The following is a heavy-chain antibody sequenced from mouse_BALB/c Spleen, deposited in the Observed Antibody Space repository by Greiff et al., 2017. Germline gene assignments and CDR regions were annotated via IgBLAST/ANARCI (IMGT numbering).Heavy chain of an antibody. CDR2: IDPENGNT. CDR1: GFNIKDYY. Sequence: VQLQQSGAELVRPGALVKLSCKASGFNIKDYYMHWVKQRPEQGLEWIGWIDPENGNTIYDPKFQGKASITADTSSNTAYLQLSGLTSEDTAVYYCAKGAITTFAYWGQGTLVTVSA. CDR3: AKGAITTFAY. D-gene: IGHD2-4*01. V-gene: IGHV14-1*02. J-gene: IGHJ3*01.